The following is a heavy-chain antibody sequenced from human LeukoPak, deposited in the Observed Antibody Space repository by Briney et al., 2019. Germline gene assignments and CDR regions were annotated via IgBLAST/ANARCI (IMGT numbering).Heavy chain of an antibody. J-gene: IGHJ4*02. CDR2: IKQDGSEK. V-gene: IGHV3-7*03. Sequence: GGSLRLSCAASGFTFSSYWMSWVRQAPGKGLEWVANIKQDGSEKYYVDSVKGRFTISRDNAKNSLYLQMNSLRAEDTAVYYCARDGRLWFGELRGSLSLSPGYYFDYWGQGTLVTVSS. CDR1: GFTFSSYW. D-gene: IGHD3-10*01. CDR3: ARDGRLWFGELRGSLSLSPGYYFDY.